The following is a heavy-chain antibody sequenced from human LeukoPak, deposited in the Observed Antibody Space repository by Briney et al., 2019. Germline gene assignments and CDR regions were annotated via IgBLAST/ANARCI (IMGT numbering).Heavy chain of an antibody. CDR1: GASVNDYY. J-gene: IGHJ3*02. D-gene: IGHD3-3*01. Sequence: SETLSLTCTVSGASVNDYYWTWIRQTPGKGLEWIGYVHYSGSSDFNPPLKSRVTISVDTSKNQFSLKLSSVTAADTAVYYCARAMYYDFWSGYYRGDHDAFDIWGQGTMVTVSS. CDR2: VHYSGSS. CDR3: ARAMYYDFWSGYYRGDHDAFDI. V-gene: IGHV4-59*02.